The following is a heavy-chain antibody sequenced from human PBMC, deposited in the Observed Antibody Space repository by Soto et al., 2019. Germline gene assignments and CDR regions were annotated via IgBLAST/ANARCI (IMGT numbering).Heavy chain of an antibody. J-gene: IGHJ4*02. CDR1: GYIFTSLA. D-gene: IGHD1-1*01. CDR2: INPGNGNA. Sequence: ASVKVSCKASGYIFTSLAMHWVRQAPGQRLEWMGWINPGNGNAKYSQSFQGRVTITRDTSASTAYMELSSLRSEDTAVYFCARDLDAYNSTGYWGQGTLVTVSS. V-gene: IGHV1-3*01. CDR3: ARDLDAYNSTGY.